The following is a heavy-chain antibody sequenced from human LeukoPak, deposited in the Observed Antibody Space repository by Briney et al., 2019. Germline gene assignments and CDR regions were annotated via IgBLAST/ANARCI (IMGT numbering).Heavy chain of an antibody. CDR3: ARQGSKFNYYNGMDV. J-gene: IGHJ6*02. CDR1: GYTFTGYY. Sequence: ASVKVSCKASGYTFTGYYMHGVRQAPGQGLEWMGWINPNSGGTNYAQKFQGRVTMTRDTSIRTAYMELSRPRSDDTTVYYCARQGSKFNYYNGMDVWGQGTTVTVSS. CDR2: INPNSGGT. V-gene: IGHV1-2*02. D-gene: IGHD6-6*01.